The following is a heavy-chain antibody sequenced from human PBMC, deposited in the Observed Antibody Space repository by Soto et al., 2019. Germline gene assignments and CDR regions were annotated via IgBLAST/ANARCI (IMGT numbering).Heavy chain of an antibody. D-gene: IGHD2-15*01. Sequence: SDTLSLTCTVSGGSISSGAYYWSWIRQPPGKGLEWIGYIYYSGSTYYNPSLKSRVTISVDTSKNQFSLKLSSVTAADTAVYYCAGRGGYYYYYGMDVWGQGTTVTVSS. V-gene: IGHV4-30-4*02. CDR2: IYYSGST. CDR1: GGSISSGAYY. CDR3: AGRGGYYYYYGMDV. J-gene: IGHJ6*02.